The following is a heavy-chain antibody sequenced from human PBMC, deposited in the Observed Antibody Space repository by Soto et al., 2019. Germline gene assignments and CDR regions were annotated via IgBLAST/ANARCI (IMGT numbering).Heavy chain of an antibody. V-gene: IGHV3-30*18. CDR1: GFTLSGVD. D-gene: IGHD6-6*01. J-gene: IGHJ4*02. Sequence: QVQLVESGGGVVQPGTSLRLSCSASGFTLSGVDMHWVRQAPGKGLEWVAVMSYDGRNQYYADSVKGRFTVSRXXSXXXXXXXXXXXRTEDAAVYYCAKGGWYTSSSRSDCWGQGTLVTVSS. CDR2: MSYDGRNQ. CDR3: AKGGWYTSSSRSDC.